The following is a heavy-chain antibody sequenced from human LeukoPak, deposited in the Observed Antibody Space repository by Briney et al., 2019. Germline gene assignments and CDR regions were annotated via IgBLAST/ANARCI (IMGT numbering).Heavy chain of an antibody. CDR3: ATGIAGTEAHLLDI. J-gene: IGHJ3*02. CDR2: FDPEDGET. Sequence: ASVKVSCKVSGYTLTELSMHLVRQAPGKGLEWMGGFDPEDGETIYAQKFKGRVTMTEDTSTDTAYMELSSLRSDDPAVSYCATGIAGTEAHLLDIWGQGTMVTVSS. D-gene: IGHD1/OR15-1a*01. V-gene: IGHV1-24*01. CDR1: GYTLTELS.